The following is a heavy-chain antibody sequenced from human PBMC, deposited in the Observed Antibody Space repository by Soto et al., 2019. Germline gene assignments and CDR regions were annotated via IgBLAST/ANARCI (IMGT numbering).Heavy chain of an antibody. CDR2: ISYDGSNK. CDR1: GFTFSSYA. J-gene: IGHJ6*02. D-gene: IGHD4-17*01. V-gene: IGHV3-30-3*01. CDR3: ARHIYGGPTRYYYYGMDV. Sequence: QVQLVESGGGVVQPGRSLRLSCAASGFTFSSYAMHWVRQAPGKGLEWVAVISYDGSNKYYADSVKGRFTISRDNSKNTLYLQINSLRAEDTAVYYCARHIYGGPTRYYYYGMDVWGQGTTVTVSS.